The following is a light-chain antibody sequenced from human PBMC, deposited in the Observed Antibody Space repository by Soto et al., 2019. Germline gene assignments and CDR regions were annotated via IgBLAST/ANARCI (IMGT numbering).Light chain of an antibody. V-gene: IGKV1-27*01. CDR1: QGFTNY. Sequence: DIQMTQSPSSLSASVGDRVTITCRASQGFTNYLAWYQQKPGQVPKLLIYAASTLQSGVPSRFSGSGSGTDFTLTISSVQPEDVATYYCQKYNIAPHTFGPGTKVDI. CDR3: QKYNIAPHT. CDR2: AAS. J-gene: IGKJ3*01.